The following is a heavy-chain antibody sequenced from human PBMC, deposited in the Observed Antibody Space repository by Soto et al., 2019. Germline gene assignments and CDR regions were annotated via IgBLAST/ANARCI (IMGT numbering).Heavy chain of an antibody. J-gene: IGHJ5*01. Sequence: EVQLLESGGGLVQPGGSLRLSCAASGFTFNTFEMSWVRQAPGRGLEWVSFISDDSSRTYYADAVKGRFTISRDNSKYTLYLQMNSLTAEDAAMYACVKGGWLDFWGQGPLVTVSS. CDR3: VKGGWLDF. V-gene: IGHV3-23*01. CDR2: ISDDSSRT. CDR1: GFTFNTFE. D-gene: IGHD3-16*01.